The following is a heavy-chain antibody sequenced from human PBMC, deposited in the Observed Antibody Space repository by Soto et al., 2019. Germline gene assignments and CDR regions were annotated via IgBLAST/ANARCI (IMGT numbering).Heavy chain of an antibody. CDR3: TRVHTTGPVIPDY. V-gene: IGHV3-73*01. D-gene: IGHD3-9*01. Sequence: GGSLRLSCAASGFPFSGSAMHWVRQASGKGLEWVGRIRSKANSYATAYAASVKGRFTISRDDSKSIAYLQMNSLKTEDTAFYYCTRVHTTGPVIPDYWGQGTPVTVSS. CDR2: IRSKANSYAT. CDR1: GFPFSGSA. J-gene: IGHJ4*02.